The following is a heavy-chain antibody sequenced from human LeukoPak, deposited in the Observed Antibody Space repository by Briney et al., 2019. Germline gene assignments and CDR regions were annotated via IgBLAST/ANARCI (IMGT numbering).Heavy chain of an antibody. V-gene: IGHV1-69*04. Sequence: GASVKVSCKASGGTFSSYAISWVRQAPGQGLEWMGRIIPILGIANYAQKFQGRVTITADKSTSTAYMELSSLRSEDTAVYYCARGAYYYDSSGYCLDYWGRGTLVTVSS. CDR1: GGTFSSYA. CDR3: ARGAYYYDSSGYCLDY. CDR2: IIPILGIA. J-gene: IGHJ4*02. D-gene: IGHD3-22*01.